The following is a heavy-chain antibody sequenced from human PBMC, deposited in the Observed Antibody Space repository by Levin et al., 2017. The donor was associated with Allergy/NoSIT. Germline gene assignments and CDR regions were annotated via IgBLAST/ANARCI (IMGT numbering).Heavy chain of an antibody. Sequence: GSLRLSCTVSGGSVSGYYWSWIRQPPGKGLEWIGYIYYSGSTDYNPSLKSRVTISVDTSKNQFSLKLSSVTAADTAVYYCAKIVASRFDFWGQGTLVTVSS. V-gene: IGHV4-59*02. D-gene: IGHD5-12*01. CDR3: AKIVASRFDF. CDR1: GGSVSGYY. CDR2: IYYSGST. J-gene: IGHJ4*02.